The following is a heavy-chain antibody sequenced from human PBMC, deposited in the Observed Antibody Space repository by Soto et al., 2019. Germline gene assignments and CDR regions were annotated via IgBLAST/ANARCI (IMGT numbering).Heavy chain of an antibody. CDR1: GYSFTDYH. J-gene: IGHJ6*02. Sequence: GASVKVSCKASGYSFTDYHIHWVRQAPGQGLEGLGRINPKSGGTSTAQKFQGWVTMTTDTSISTASIELTRLTSDDTAIYYCARGDSTDCSNGVCSFFYSQDMHVWGQGTTVTVSS. V-gene: IGHV1-2*04. CDR3: ARGDSTDCSNGVCSFFYSQDMHV. CDR2: INPKSGGT. D-gene: IGHD2-8*01.